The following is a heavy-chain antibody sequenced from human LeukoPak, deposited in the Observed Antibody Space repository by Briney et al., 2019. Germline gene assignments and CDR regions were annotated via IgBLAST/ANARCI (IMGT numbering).Heavy chain of an antibody. CDR2: IIPIFGTA. CDR3: ARMGNYDFWSGDY. V-gene: IGHV1-69*05. J-gene: IGHJ4*02. CDR1: GGTFSSYA. Sequence: SVKVSCKASGGTFSSYAISWVRQAPGQGLEWMGGIIPIFGTANYAQKFQGRVTITTDESTSTAYMELSSLRSDDTAVYYCARMGNYDFWSGDYWGQGTLVTVSS. D-gene: IGHD3-3*01.